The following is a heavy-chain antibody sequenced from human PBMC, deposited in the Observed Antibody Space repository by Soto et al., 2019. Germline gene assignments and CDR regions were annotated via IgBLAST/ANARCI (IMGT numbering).Heavy chain of an antibody. CDR3: AREQWGFDS. Sequence: QVQLQESGPELVKPSQTLSLTCTVSGGSISSNGHYWTWIRQHPGKGLEWIAYIYYTVNTYYNPSLKSRLSISVDTSKNQFSLKLRSVTAADTAVYYCAREQWGFDSWGQGTLVTVSS. V-gene: IGHV4-31*03. CDR2: IYYTVNT. CDR1: GGSISSNGHY. J-gene: IGHJ4*02. D-gene: IGHD6-19*01.